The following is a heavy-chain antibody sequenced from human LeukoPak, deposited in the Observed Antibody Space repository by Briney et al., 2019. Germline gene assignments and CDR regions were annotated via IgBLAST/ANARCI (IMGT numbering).Heavy chain of an antibody. Sequence: ASVKVSCKASGYTFTGYYMHWVRQAPGQGLEWMGWINPNSGGTNYAQKFQGRVTMTRDTSISTAYMELSRLRPDDTAVYYCARATYYDFWSGLGRGPFDIWGQGTMVTVSS. V-gene: IGHV1-2*02. CDR1: GYTFTGYY. CDR3: ARATYYDFWSGLGRGPFDI. D-gene: IGHD3-3*01. J-gene: IGHJ3*02. CDR2: INPNSGGT.